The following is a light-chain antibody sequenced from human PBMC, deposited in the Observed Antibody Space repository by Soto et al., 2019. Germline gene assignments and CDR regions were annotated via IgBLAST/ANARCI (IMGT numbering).Light chain of an antibody. CDR1: SSDVGGYDL. CDR2: EVS. CDR3: CSYAGRTTFHV. Sequence: QSVLTQPASVSGSLGQSITISCTGSSSDVGGYDLVSWYQQHPGKAPQFLIYEVSKRPPGTSARFSGSKSGNTASLTISGLQAEDEADYYCCSYAGRTTFHVFGTGTKVT. V-gene: IGLV2-23*02. J-gene: IGLJ1*01.